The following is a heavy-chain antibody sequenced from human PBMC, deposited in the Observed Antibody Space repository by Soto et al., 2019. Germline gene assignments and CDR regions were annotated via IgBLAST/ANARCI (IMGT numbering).Heavy chain of an antibody. CDR1: GFTFSSYW. V-gene: IGHV3-7*05. J-gene: IGHJ5*02. D-gene: IGHD1-26*01. Sequence: GGSRRLSCTASGFTFSSYWMNWVRQAPGKGLEWVGNIKEDGSEKFYVDSVKGRFTISRDNAKNSLYLDMNSLRVEDTAIYFCARDFGGPWGQGTLVTVSS. CDR3: ARDFGGP. CDR2: IKEDGSEK.